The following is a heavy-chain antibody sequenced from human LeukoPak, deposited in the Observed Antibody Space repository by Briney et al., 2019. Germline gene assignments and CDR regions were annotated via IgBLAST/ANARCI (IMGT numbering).Heavy chain of an antibody. D-gene: IGHD1-20*01. CDR3: VRSVYNWNDVDY. J-gene: IGHJ4*02. Sequence: GGSLRLSCAASGFTFSDYYMSWIRQAPGKGLEWDSYISSTLITTYYADSVKGRFTISRDNAKNSLYLQMNSLRTEDTAVYYCVRSVYNWNDVDYWGQGTPVTVSS. CDR2: ISSTLITT. CDR1: GFTFSDYY. V-gene: IGHV3-11*01.